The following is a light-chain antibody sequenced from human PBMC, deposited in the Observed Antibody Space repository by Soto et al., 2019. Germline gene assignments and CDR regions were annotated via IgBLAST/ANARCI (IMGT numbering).Light chain of an antibody. Sequence: QSVLTQPPSVSGAPGQRVTISCTGSSSNIGAGYDVHWYQQLPGTAPKLLIYGNSNRPSGVPDRFSGSKSGTSASLAITGLQAEDEADYYCCSYAGSSTSRVVFGGGTKLTVL. J-gene: IGLJ2*01. CDR1: SSNIGAGYD. V-gene: IGLV1-40*01. CDR2: GNS. CDR3: CSYAGSSTSRVV.